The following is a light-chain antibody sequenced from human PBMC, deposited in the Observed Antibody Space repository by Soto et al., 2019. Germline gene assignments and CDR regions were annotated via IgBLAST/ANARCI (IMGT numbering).Light chain of an antibody. CDR2: GNN. CDR3: SSYTTNALVV. Sequence: QSVLTQPPSVSGAPGQRVTISCTGSSSNIGAGYDVHWYQQLPGTAPKLLIYGNNNRPSGVPDRFSGSKSGNTASLTISGLQAEDEADYYCSSYTTNALVVFGGGTKLTVL. J-gene: IGLJ3*02. CDR1: SSNIGAGYD. V-gene: IGLV1-40*01.